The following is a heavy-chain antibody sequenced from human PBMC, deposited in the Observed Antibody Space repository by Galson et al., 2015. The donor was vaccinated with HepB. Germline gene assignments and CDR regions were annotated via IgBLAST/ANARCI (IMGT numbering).Heavy chain of an antibody. CDR3: AREPLYDYGEVY. CDR1: GFTVSSNY. J-gene: IGHJ4*02. V-gene: IGHV3-66*02. CDR2: IYSGGST. D-gene: IGHD4-17*01. Sequence: SLRLSCAASGFTVSSNYMSWVRQAPGKGLEWVSVIYSGGSTYYADSVKGRFTISRDNSKNTLYLQMNSLRAEDTAVYYCAREPLYDYGEVYWGQGTLVTVSS.